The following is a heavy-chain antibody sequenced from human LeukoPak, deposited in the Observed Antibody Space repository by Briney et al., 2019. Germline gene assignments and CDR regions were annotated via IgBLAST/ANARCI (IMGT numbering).Heavy chain of an antibody. CDR3: ARAPPCGGTPVGGFAP. Sequence: ASVKVSCKASGYTFTSYGISWVRQAPGQGLEWMGWISAYNGNTNYAQKLQGRVTMTTDTSTSTAYMELRSLRSDDTAVYYCARAPPCGGTPVGGFAPGGKEPLVTVSS. D-gene: IGHD2-21*01. J-gene: IGHJ5*02. CDR2: ISAYNGNT. CDR1: GYTFTSYG. V-gene: IGHV1-18*01.